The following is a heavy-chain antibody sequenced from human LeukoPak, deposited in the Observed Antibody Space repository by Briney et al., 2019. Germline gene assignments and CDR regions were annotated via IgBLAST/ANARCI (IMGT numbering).Heavy chain of an antibody. J-gene: IGHJ3*02. CDR2: IDTNAAYI. CDR3: ARGRSITLLRGVAMSDGFDI. CDR1: GFTFSSYS. V-gene: IGHV3-21*01. Sequence: GGSLRLSCAASGFTFSSYSMNWVRQAPGKGLEWVSFIDTNAAYIYYGDSMRGRFTISRDNAKNSLYLQMNGLRAEDTAVYYCARGRSITLLRGVAMSDGFDIWGQGTMATVSS. D-gene: IGHD3-10*01.